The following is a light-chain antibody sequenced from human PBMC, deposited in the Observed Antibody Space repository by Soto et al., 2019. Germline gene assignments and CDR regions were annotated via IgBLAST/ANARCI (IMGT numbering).Light chain of an antibody. Sequence: QSALTQPPSASGSPGQSVTISCTGTSSDVGGYNFVSWYQQHPGKAPKLMICEVSERPSGVPDRFSGSKSCNTASLTVSGLQAEDEADYYCSSYAGSNIVVFGGGTKVTVL. CDR1: SSDVGGYNF. J-gene: IGLJ2*01. V-gene: IGLV2-8*01. CDR3: SSYAGSNIVV. CDR2: EVS.